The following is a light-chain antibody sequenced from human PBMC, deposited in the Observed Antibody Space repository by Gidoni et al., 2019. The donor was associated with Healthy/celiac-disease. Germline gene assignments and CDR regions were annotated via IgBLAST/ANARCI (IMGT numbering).Light chain of an antibody. CDR1: QSISDW. Sequence: DIQMTQSPSTLSASVGDRVTITCRASQSISDWLAWYQQKPGEATNLLIDKASRLESGVPSRCSGSGSGTEFALTISSLQPNDVATYYCQHYGSLGTFGQGTKVEIK. J-gene: IGKJ1*01. CDR3: QHYGSLGT. CDR2: KAS. V-gene: IGKV1-5*03.